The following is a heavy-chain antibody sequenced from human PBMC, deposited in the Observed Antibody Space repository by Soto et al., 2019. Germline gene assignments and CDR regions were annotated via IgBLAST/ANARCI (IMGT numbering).Heavy chain of an antibody. V-gene: IGHV4-39*01. CDR1: GGSISSSSYY. D-gene: IGHD2-2*02. CDR3: ARGEYTWTNWFDP. J-gene: IGHJ5*02. CDR2: IYYSGST. Sequence: SETLSLTCTVSGGSISSSSYYWGWIRQPPGKGLEWIGSIYYSGSTYYNPSLKSRVTISVDTSKNQFSLKLSSVTAADTAVYYCARGEYTWTNWFDPWGQGTLVTVSS.